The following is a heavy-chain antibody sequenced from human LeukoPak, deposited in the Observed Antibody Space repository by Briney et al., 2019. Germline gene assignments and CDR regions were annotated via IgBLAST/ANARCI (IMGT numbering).Heavy chain of an antibody. CDR1: GFNFDMYG. V-gene: IGHV3-30*02. Sequence: GGSLRLSCAASGFNFDMYGMHWVRQAPGMGLEWISFVRYDGSDKYYADSVKGRFTISRDNSNNTLFLQMNSLRPQDTAVYYCGKGLAYTYPYSGNMAVWGKGTTVTISS. D-gene: IGHD5-18*01. J-gene: IGHJ6*03. CDR3: GKGLAYTYPYSGNMAV. CDR2: VRYDGSDK.